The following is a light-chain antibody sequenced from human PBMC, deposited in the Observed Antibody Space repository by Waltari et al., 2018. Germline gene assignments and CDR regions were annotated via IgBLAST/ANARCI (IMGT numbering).Light chain of an antibody. CDR1: QGIFTA. V-gene: IGKV1-13*02. Sequence: AFQLTQSPSSLSASVGDRVTITCRASQGIFTALAWYQQRPGKPPKLLIYGASTLESGVPSRFSGSGSGTDFTLTISNLQPEDFATYYCQQFHTYPLTFGGGTTV. CDR2: GAS. CDR3: QQFHTYPLT. J-gene: IGKJ4*01.